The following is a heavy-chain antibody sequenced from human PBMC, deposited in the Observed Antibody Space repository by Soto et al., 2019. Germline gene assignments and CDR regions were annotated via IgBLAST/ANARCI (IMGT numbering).Heavy chain of an antibody. D-gene: IGHD5-12*01. CDR2: ISREASYI. Sequence: GGSLRLSCTASGFTFSDYTMKWVRQAPGKGLEWVSSISREASYIYYVDSVKGRFTISRDNAENSVILQMDGLRVEDTGVYFCAGGYDYFTAPYCFDDWGRGTLVTVSS. V-gene: IGHV3-21*01. CDR1: GFTFSDYT. CDR3: AGGYDYFTAPYCFDD. J-gene: IGHJ4*01.